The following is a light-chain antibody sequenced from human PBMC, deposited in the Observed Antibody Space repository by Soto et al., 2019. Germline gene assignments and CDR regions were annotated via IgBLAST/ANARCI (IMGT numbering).Light chain of an antibody. CDR2: DVS. Sequence: QSVLTQPASVSGSPGQSITISCTGTINDVGADKYVSWYQQHPGKVPQLMIYDVSIRPSGVSNRFSGSKSGNTASLTISGLQAEDEADYYCSSVTTSSTGVFGGGTKLTVL. CDR1: INDVGADKY. CDR3: SSVTTSSTGV. J-gene: IGLJ3*02. V-gene: IGLV2-14*03.